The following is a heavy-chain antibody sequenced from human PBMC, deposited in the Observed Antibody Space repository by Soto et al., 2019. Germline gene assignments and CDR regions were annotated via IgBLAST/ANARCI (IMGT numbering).Heavy chain of an antibody. CDR3: ARIPRYSFPTSDDLDS. Sequence: GASVKVSCKASGVTFYTYTFSWVRQAPLQGLEWMVSITPIYPTTNYAERFQGRLTITADGSTRTAYMDLTSLTSEDTAVYYCARIPRYSFPTSDDLDSWGQGTMVTVSS. D-gene: IGHD5-18*01. CDR1: GVTFYTYT. J-gene: IGHJ4*02. CDR2: ITPIYPTT. V-gene: IGHV1-69*13.